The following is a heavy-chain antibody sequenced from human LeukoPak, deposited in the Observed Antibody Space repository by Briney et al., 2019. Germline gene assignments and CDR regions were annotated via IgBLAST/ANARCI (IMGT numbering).Heavy chain of an antibody. CDR3: ARTYAYDAIGDRGH. V-gene: IGHV3-7*01. CDR2: INPDGSEK. CDR1: RFTFNKYY. J-gene: IGHJ4*02. D-gene: IGHD3-16*01. Sequence: GGSLRLSCVASRFTFNKYYMSWVRQAPGKGLQWVANINPDGSEKYYVDSVKGRFTISRDNAKNSLYLQMNSLRAEDTAVYYCARTYAYDAIGDRGHWGQGTLVTVSS.